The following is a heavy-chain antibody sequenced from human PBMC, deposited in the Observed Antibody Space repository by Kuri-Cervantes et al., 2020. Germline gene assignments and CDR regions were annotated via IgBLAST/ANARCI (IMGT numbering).Heavy chain of an antibody. CDR1: EFTLSSFA. CDR2: ISSDESHI. CDR3: ARVNYGDHGGYFDY. V-gene: IGHV3-30*01. J-gene: IGHJ4*02. D-gene: IGHD4-17*01. Sequence: GESLKISCTASEFTLSSFAMHWVRQAPGRGLEWVAVISSDESHIYYADSVKGRFTISRDNSKNTLYLQMNSLRAEDTAVYYCARVNYGDHGGYFDYWGQGTLVTVSS.